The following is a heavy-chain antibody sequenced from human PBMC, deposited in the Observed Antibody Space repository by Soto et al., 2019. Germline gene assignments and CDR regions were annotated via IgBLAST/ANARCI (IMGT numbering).Heavy chain of an antibody. CDR3: ARAPDCSGGSCFEYYFDY. Sequence: PSETLSLTCTVSGGSISSYYWSWIRQPPGKGLEWIGYIYYSGSTNYNPSLKSRVTIPVDTSKNQFSLKLSSVTAADTAVYYCARAPDCSGGSCFEYYFDYWGQGTLVTVSS. CDR1: GGSISSYY. CDR2: IYYSGST. V-gene: IGHV4-59*01. J-gene: IGHJ4*02. D-gene: IGHD2-15*01.